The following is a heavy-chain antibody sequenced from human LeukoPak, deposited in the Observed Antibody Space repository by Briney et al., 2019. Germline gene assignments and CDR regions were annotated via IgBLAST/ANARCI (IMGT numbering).Heavy chain of an antibody. J-gene: IGHJ4*02. CDR1: GYTFTSYY. D-gene: IGHD3-22*01. CDR3: ARGAYYYDSSGYATYYFDY. CDR2: INPSGGST. V-gene: IGHV1-46*01. Sequence: GASVKVSCKASGYTFTSYYMHWVRQAPGQGLEWMGIINPSGGSTSYAQKFQGRVTMTRNTSISTAYMELSSLRSEDTAVYYCARGAYYYDSSGYATYYFDYWGQGTLVTVSS.